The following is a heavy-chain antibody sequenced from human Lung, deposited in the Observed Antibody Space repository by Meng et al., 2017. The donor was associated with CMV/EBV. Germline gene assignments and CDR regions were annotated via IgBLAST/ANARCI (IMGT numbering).Heavy chain of an antibody. CDR2: INHRGST. J-gene: IGHJ4*02. Sequence: VSGGSFSGSYWSWIRQSPGRGLEWIGEINHRGSTTYNPSLKSRVTMSVATYKNQFSLRLRSVTAADTSVYYCARGYGSETYLNYFDYWGQGTLVTVSS. CDR1: GGSFSGSY. CDR3: ARGYGSETYLNYFDY. V-gene: IGHV4-34*01. D-gene: IGHD3-10*01.